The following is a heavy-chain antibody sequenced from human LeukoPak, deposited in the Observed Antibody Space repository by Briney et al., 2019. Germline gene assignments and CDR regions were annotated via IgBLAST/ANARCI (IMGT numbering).Heavy chain of an antibody. CDR3: ARVCRSGWADY. CDR1: GGSISSYN. Sequence: AETLSLTCTVSGGSISSYNGSWIRQPAGKGLKWIGRIFASGSTKYNPSLKSRVTMSVETSKNQFSLKLSSVTAADTAVYYCARVCRSGWADYWGQGNLVTVSS. CDR2: IFASGST. V-gene: IGHV4-4*07. J-gene: IGHJ4*02. D-gene: IGHD6-19*01.